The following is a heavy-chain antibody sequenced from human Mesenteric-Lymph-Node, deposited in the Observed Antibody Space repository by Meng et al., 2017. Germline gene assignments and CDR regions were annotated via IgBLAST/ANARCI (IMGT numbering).Heavy chain of an antibody. Sequence: SETLSLTCAVYGGSFSGYYWGWIRQPPGKGLEWIGSIYHSGSTYYNPSLKSRVTISVDTSKNQFSLKLSSVTAADTAVYYCAREFRYCSGGSCYLGGAFDIWGQGTMVTVSS. J-gene: IGHJ3*02. V-gene: IGHV4-38-2*02. CDR3: AREFRYCSGGSCYLGGAFDI. D-gene: IGHD2-15*01. CDR1: GGSFSGYY. CDR2: IYHSGST.